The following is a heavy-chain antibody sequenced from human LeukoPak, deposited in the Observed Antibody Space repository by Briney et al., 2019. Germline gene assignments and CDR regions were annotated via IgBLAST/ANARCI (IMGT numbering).Heavy chain of an antibody. CDR1: GYTFTSYY. CDR2: INPSGGST. Sequence: ASVKVSCKASGYTFTSYYMHWVRQAPGQGLEWMGIINPSGGSTSYAQKSQGRVTMTRDMSTSTVYMELSSLRSEDTAVYYCARGYCSSTSCLNRGDYWGQGTLVTVSS. J-gene: IGHJ4*02. CDR3: ARGYCSSTSCLNRGDY. D-gene: IGHD2-2*01. V-gene: IGHV1-46*01.